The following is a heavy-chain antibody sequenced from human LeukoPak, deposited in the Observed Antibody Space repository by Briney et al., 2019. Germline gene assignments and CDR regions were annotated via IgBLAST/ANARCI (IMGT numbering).Heavy chain of an antibody. CDR1: GRPISRYY. CDR2: IYYSGST. D-gene: IGHD4-17*01. J-gene: IGHJ3*02. Sequence: SHTLALTCTVWGRPISRYYWVWIRQPPGKGLEWIGYIYYSGSTNYNPSLKSRVTISVDTSKNQFSLKLSSVTAADTAVYYCASTFAGDYVLGAFDIWGQGTMVTVSS. CDR3: ASTFAGDYVLGAFDI. V-gene: IGHV4-59*07.